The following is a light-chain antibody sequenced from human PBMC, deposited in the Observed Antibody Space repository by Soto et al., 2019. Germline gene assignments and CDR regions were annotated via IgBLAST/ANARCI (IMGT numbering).Light chain of an antibody. CDR3: QQCYSTPCT. V-gene: IGKV1-39*01. Sequence: IQMTQTTSSLSAAVGDRVNITCRASQSISSYLKWYQQKPGKAPKLLIYAASSLQSGVPSRFSGSGSGTDFTLTISSLQPEDFATYCCQQCYSTPCTFGQGTKVDI. CDR1: QSISSY. J-gene: IGKJ1*01. CDR2: AAS.